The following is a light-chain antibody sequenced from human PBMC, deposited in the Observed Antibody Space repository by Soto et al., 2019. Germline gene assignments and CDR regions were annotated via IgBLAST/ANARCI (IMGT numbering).Light chain of an antibody. J-gene: IGKJ3*01. CDR2: GTF. V-gene: IGKV3-20*01. CDR1: QSVSSSY. CDR3: QHYGSSPFT. Sequence: EIVLTQSPGTPSLSPGERATISCRASQSVSSSYLAWFQQIPGQAPRLLIHGTFSRATGIPDRFSGSGSGTDFTLTISRMEPEDFAVYYCQHYGSSPFTFGPGTKVDIK.